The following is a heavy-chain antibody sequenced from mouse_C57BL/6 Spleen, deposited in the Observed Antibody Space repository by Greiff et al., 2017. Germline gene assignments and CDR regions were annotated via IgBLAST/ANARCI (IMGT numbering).Heavy chain of an antibody. V-gene: IGHV1-9*01. CDR1: GYTFTGYW. CDR3: ATAQASYYYAMDY. Sequence: QVQLQQSGAELMKPGASVKLSCKATGYTFTGYWIEWVKQRPGHGLEWIGEILPGSGSTNYNEKFKGKATFTADTSSNTAYMQLSSLTTEDSAIYYCATAQASYYYAMDYGGQRTSVTVSS. J-gene: IGHJ4*01. D-gene: IGHD3-2*02. CDR2: ILPGSGST.